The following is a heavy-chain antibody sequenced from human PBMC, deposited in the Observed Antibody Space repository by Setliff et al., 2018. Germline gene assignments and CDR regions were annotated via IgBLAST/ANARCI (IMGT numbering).Heavy chain of an antibody. CDR2: VSFFGSS. Sequence: LSLTCTVSGVSISSTTYYWTWVRQPPGKGLEWIGTVSFFGSSYYSPSLKSRLAISLDTSGNRFSLNLTSVTAADTAVYYCARVTNWGLDLRFDPWGQGILVTVSS. CDR3: ARVTNWGLDLRFDP. D-gene: IGHD7-27*01. J-gene: IGHJ5*02. V-gene: IGHV4-39*07. CDR1: GVSISSTTYY.